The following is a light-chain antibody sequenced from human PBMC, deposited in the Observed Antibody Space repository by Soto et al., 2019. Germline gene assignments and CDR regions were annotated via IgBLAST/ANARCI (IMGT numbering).Light chain of an antibody. CDR3: QQLNSYPWT. V-gene: IGKV1-9*01. CDR2: AAS. Sequence: IPLTQSPSSLSASVGDRVTITCRASQGISSYLAWYQQKPGKAPKLLIYAASTLQSGVPSRFSGSGSGTDFTLTIHSLQPEDFATYYCQQLNSYPWTFGQGTKVEIK. CDR1: QGISSY. J-gene: IGKJ1*01.